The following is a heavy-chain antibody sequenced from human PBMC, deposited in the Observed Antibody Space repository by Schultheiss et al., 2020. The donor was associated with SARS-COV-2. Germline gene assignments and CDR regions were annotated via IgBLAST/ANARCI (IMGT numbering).Heavy chain of an antibody. V-gene: IGHV3-74*01. Sequence: GGSLRLSCAASGFTFSSYWMNWVRQVPGKGLVWVSGVNEDETITRYADSVKGRFTISRDNAKNTLYLQMDSLSAEDTAVYYCARDPYSSSWTRDDYYYGMDVWGQGTTVTVSS. J-gene: IGHJ6*02. CDR2: VNEDETIT. CDR3: ARDPYSSSWTRDDYYYGMDV. D-gene: IGHD6-13*01. CDR1: GFTFSSYW.